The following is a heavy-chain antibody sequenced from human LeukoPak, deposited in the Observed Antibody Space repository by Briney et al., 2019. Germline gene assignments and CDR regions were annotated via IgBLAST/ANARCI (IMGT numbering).Heavy chain of an antibody. Sequence: GGSLRLSCAASGFTFSDYYMDWVRQAPGKGLEWVGRIRDEANSYTREYAASVKGRFTISRDDSKSSLYLQMNSLRAEDTAVYYCAKENTGLRFLEWSYYFDYWGQGTLVTVSS. CDR3: AKENTGLRFLEWSYYFDY. J-gene: IGHJ4*02. CDR2: IRDEANSYTR. CDR1: GFTFSDYY. D-gene: IGHD3-3*01. V-gene: IGHV3-72*01.